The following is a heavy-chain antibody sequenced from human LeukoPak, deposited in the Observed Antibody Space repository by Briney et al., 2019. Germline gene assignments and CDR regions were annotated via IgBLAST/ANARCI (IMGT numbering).Heavy chain of an antibody. CDR2: IYYSGSI. V-gene: IGHV4-59*01. CDR1: GGSISSYY. Sequence: SETLSLTCTVSGGSISSYYWSWIRQPPGKGLEWIGYIYYSGSINYNPSLKSRVTISVDTSKNQFSLKLSSVTAADTAVYYCARGPYGKLDYWGQGTLVTVSS. D-gene: IGHD4-17*01. CDR3: ARGPYGKLDY. J-gene: IGHJ4*02.